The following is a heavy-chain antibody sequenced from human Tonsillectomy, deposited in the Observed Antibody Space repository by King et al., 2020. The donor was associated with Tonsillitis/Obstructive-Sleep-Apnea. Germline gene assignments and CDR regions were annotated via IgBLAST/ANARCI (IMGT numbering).Heavy chain of an antibody. CDR3: AKDRDYGDCAVLDWYFDL. V-gene: IGHV3-43*02. J-gene: IGHJ2*01. CDR2: ISGGGGST. CDR1: GFTFDDYA. Sequence: VQLVESGGGVVQPGGSLRLSCAASGFTFDDYAMHWVRQAPGKGLEWVSLISGGGGSTYYADSVKGRFTISRDNSKNSLYLQMNSLRTEDTALYYCAKDRDYGDCAVLDWYFDLWGRGNLFTVSS. D-gene: IGHD4-17*01.